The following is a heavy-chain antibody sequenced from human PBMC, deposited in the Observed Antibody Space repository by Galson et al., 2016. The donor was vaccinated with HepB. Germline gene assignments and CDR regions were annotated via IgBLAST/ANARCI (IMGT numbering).Heavy chain of an antibody. CDR3: ARDLGGYSGYGGNCFGMDV. J-gene: IGHJ6*02. V-gene: IGHV3-23*01. D-gene: IGHD5-12*01. CDR2: ITSGGTT. CDR1: GFSFSSYA. Sequence: SLRLSCAASGFSFSSYAMSWVRQAPGKGLEWVSGITSGGTTYYADSVKGRFTVSRDNSKSTVNLHMNSLRPEDTAVHYCARDLGGYSGYGGNCFGMDVWGQGTTVTVS.